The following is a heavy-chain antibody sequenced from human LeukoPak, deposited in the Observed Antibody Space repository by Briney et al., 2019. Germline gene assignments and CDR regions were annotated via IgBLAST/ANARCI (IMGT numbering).Heavy chain of an antibody. CDR3: ARVPMVRGVIRDPGYYYYMDV. Sequence: ASVKVSCKASGYTFSSYDINWVRQATGQGLEWMGWMNPNSGNTGYAQKFQGRVTMTRNTSISTAYMELSSLRSEDTAVYYCARVPMVRGVIRDPGYYYYMDVWGKGTTVTISS. CDR1: GYTFSSYD. D-gene: IGHD3-10*01. J-gene: IGHJ6*03. CDR2: MNPNSGNT. V-gene: IGHV1-8*01.